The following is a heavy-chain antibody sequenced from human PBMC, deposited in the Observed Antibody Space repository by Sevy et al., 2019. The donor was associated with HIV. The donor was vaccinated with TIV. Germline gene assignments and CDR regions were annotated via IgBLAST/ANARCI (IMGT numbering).Heavy chain of an antibody. J-gene: IGHJ4*02. CDR2: IWYDGSRK. V-gene: IGHV3-33*08. CDR1: GFTFNNYG. D-gene: IGHD3-3*01. CDR3: ASGPYYDFWSGRY. Sequence: GGSLRLSCAASGFTFNNYGMHWVRQAPGKGLEWVALIWYDGSRKDYADSVKGRFAISRDKSTNTLYLQMNSLRPEDTAVYYCASGPYYDFWSGRYWGQGTLVTVSS.